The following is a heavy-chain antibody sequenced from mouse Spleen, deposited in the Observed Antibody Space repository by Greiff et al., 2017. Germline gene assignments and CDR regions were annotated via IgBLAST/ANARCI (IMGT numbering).Heavy chain of an antibody. J-gene: IGHJ2*01. Sequence: ESGPGLVKPSQSLSLTCSVTGYSITSGYYWNWIRQFPGNKLEWMGYISYDGSNNYNPSLKNRISITRDTSKNQFFLKLNSVTTEDTATYYCARDRIGYYLDYWGQGTTLTVSS. V-gene: IGHV3-6*01. CDR2: ISYDGSN. CDR3: ARDRIGYYLDY. CDR1: GYSITSGYY. D-gene: IGHD2-2*01.